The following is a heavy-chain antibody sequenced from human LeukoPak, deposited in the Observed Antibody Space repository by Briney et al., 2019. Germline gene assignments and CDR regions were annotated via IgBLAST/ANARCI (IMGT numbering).Heavy chain of an antibody. D-gene: IGHD6-6*01. J-gene: IGHJ4*02. Sequence: ASVKVSCKASGYTFTSYYIHGVRQAPGQRLEWMGVINPSGGSPSYAQKFQGRVTVTRDTSTSTIYMELSSLRSEHTAVYYCARKSVANPFDYWGQGTLVTVSS. CDR2: INPSGGSP. V-gene: IGHV1-46*03. CDR1: GYTFTSYY. CDR3: ARKSVANPFDY.